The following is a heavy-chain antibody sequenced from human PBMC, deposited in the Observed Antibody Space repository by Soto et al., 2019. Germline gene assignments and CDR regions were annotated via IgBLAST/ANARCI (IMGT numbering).Heavy chain of an antibody. D-gene: IGHD2-2*01. Sequence: EVQLVESGGGLVQPGGSLRLSCAASGFTFSSYWMSWVRQAPGKGLEWVANIKQDGSEKYYVDSVKGRFTISRDNDKNSLYLQMNNVRAEDTAVYYCERGRGCSTGCHNLDYWGQGTLVTVSS. V-gene: IGHV3-7*01. CDR1: GFTFSSYW. J-gene: IGHJ4*02. CDR3: ERGRGCSTGCHNLDY. CDR2: IKQDGSEK.